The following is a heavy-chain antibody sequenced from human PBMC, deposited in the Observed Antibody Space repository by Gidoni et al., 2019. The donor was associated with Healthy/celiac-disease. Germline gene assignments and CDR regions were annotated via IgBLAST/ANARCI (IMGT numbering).Heavy chain of an antibody. D-gene: IGHD2-15*01. CDR3: ARGDISNYYYYGMDV. J-gene: IGHJ6*02. CDR2: IGTAGDT. CDR1: GFTFSSYD. V-gene: IGHV3-13*01. Sequence: EVQLVESGGGLVQPGGSLSLSCAASGFTFSSYDMHWVRQATGKGLEWVSAIGTAGDTYYPGSVKGRFTISRENAKNSLYLQMNSLRAGDTAVYYCARGDISNYYYYGMDVWGQGTTVTVSS.